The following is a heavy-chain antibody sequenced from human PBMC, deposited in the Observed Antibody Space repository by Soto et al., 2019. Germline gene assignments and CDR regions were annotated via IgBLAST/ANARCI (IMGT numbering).Heavy chain of an antibody. V-gene: IGHV1-69*13. J-gene: IGHJ3*02. CDR2: IIPIFGTA. D-gene: IGHD3-10*01. CDR3: ARDRYYGSIFAFDI. Sequence: SVKVSCKASGGTFSSYAISWVRQAPGQGLEWMGGIIPIFGTANYAQKFQGRVTITADESTSTAYMELSSRRSEDTAVYYCARDRYYGSIFAFDIWGQGTMVTVSS. CDR1: GGTFSSYA.